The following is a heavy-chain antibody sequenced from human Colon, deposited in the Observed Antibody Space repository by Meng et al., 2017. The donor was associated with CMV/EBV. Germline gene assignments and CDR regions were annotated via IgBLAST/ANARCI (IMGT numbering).Heavy chain of an antibody. CDR3: ARDRSDVCRYLDS. V-gene: IGHV3-30*04. Sequence: GGSLRLSCAASGFIFSNYPIHWVRQAPGKGLEWVAVISFDGGDTYYADSVKGRFTISRDNSKNTLFLQMNSLRLEDTAVYYCARDRSDVCRYLDSWGPGTLVTVSS. D-gene: IGHD1-14*01. CDR1: GFIFSNYP. J-gene: IGHJ5*01. CDR2: ISFDGGDT.